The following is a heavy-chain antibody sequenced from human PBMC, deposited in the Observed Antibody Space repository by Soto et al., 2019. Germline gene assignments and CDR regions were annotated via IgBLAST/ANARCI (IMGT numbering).Heavy chain of an antibody. J-gene: IGHJ4*02. D-gene: IGHD3-10*01. CDR3: VRDTDPVDYGSGSYRFDY. Sequence: GGSLRLSCAASGFTFSNYALHWVRQAPGKGLEWVAIISFDGSNRYYGDAVRGRFTISRDNSKKTLYLQMNSLTTEDTGVYYCVRDTDPVDYGSGSYRFDYWGQGTLVTVSS. CDR1: GFTFSNYA. CDR2: ISFDGSNR. V-gene: IGHV3-30-3*01.